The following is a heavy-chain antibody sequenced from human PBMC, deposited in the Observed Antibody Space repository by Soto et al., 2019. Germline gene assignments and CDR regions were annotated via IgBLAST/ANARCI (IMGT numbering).Heavy chain of an antibody. CDR1: GYTFTSYD. D-gene: IGHD5-12*01. J-gene: IGHJ6*03. Sequence: QVQLVQSGAEVKKPGGSVKVSCKASGYTFTSYDINWVRQATGQGLEWMGWMNPNSGNTGYAQKFQGRVTMTRNTSISTAYMELSSLRSEDTAVYYCARGGVSTNPDYYYYYYYMDVWGKGTTVTVSS. V-gene: IGHV1-8*01. CDR3: ARGGVSTNPDYYYYYYYMDV. CDR2: MNPNSGNT.